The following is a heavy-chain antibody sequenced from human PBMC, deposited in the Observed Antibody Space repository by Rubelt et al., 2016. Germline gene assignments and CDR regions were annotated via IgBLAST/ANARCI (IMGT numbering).Heavy chain of an antibody. J-gene: IGHJ4*02. CDR3: ARSSDNYYNFDC. D-gene: IGHD3-10*01. Sequence: QMQLLHWGAGLLKPSETLSLTCAVYGGSFRGYYWSWIRQPPGKGLEWIGEINHSGSNNYNPSRSVGCHISVDMSQIQFVLKLRSVTAADTAVYFCARSSDNYYNFDCWGQGALVTVSS. CDR2: INHSGSN. CDR1: GGSFRGYY. V-gene: IGHV4-34*01.